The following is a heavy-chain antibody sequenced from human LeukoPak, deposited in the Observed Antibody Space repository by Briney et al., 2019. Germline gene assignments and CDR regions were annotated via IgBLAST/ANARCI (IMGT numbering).Heavy chain of an antibody. CDR1: GFTLSSYA. CDR2: INGSGSST. Sequence: GGSLRLSCAASGFTLSSYAMSWVRQAPGKGLEWVSVINGSGSSTNYADSVKGRFTISRDNSKNTLYLQMNSLRADDTAVYYCVREARERGGFDYWGQGTLVTVSS. V-gene: IGHV3-23*01. J-gene: IGHJ4*02. CDR3: VREARERGGFDY. D-gene: IGHD5-24*01.